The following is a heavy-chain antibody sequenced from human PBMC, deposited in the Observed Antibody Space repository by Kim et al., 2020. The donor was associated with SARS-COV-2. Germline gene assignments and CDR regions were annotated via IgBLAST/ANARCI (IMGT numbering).Heavy chain of an antibody. V-gene: IGHV4-61*02. CDR3: ARDSSEYYDVLTGYYIGWYFDL. CDR2: ISASGSI. D-gene: IGHD3-9*01. Sequence: SETLSLTCTVSGGSINSGGYCWSWIRQPAGKGLEWIGRISASGSINYNPSLKSRVTISMDTSKNQLSLKLNSVTAADTAVYYCARDSSEYYDVLTGYYIGWYFDLWGRGTLVTVSS. J-gene: IGHJ2*01. CDR1: GGSINSGGYC.